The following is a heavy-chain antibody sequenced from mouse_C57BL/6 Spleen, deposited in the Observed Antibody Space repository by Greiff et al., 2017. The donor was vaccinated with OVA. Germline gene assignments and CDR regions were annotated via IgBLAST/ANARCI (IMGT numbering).Heavy chain of an antibody. CDR2: INPSNGGT. J-gene: IGHJ1*03. Sequence: QVQLQQSGTELVKPGASVKLSCKASGYTFTSYWMHWVKQRPGQGLEWIGNINPSNGGTNYNEKFKSKATLTVDKSSSTAYMQLSSLTSEDSAVYYCARSFYDYAWYFVVWGTGTTVTVSS. CDR1: GYTFTSYW. CDR3: ARSFYDYAWYFVV. D-gene: IGHD2-4*01. V-gene: IGHV1-53*01.